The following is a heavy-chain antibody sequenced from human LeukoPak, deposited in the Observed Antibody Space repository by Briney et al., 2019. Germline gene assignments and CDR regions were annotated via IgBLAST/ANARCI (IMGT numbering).Heavy chain of an antibody. CDR1: GGSISSYY. CDR2: IYTSGST. V-gene: IGHV4-4*07. CDR3: ASLGVNWFDP. Sequence: PSETLSLTCTVSGGSISSYYWSWIRQPAGKGLEWIGRIYTSGSTNYNPSLKSRVTMSVDTSKDQFSLKLGSVTAADTAVYYCASLGVNWFDPWGQGTLVTVSS. J-gene: IGHJ5*02. D-gene: IGHD3-16*01.